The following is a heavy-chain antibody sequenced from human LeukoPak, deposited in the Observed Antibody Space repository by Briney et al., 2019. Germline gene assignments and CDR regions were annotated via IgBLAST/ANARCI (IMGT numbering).Heavy chain of an antibody. J-gene: IGHJ4*02. Sequence: GGSLRLSCAASGFTFTSYGMHWVRQPPGKGLVYIACINTDGFSTSYADSVKGRFTISRDNARNTLYLQMNSLRAEDTAVYYCARSRTYGDYGRGLDYWGQGTLVTVSS. V-gene: IGHV3-74*01. CDR2: INTDGFST. CDR3: ARSRTYGDYGRGLDY. CDR1: GFTFTSYG. D-gene: IGHD4-17*01.